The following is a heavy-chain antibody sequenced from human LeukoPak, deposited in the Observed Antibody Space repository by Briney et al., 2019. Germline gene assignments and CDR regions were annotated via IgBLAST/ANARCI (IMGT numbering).Heavy chain of an antibody. V-gene: IGHV3-48*04. Sequence: GGSLRLSCAASGFTFSSYSMNWVRQAPGKGLEWVSYISSSSSTIYYADSVKGRFTISRDNAKNSLYLQMNSLRAEDTAVYYCARATIAAAISSYGMDVWGQGTTVTVSS. D-gene: IGHD6-13*01. CDR1: GFTFSSYS. J-gene: IGHJ6*02. CDR2: ISSSSSTI. CDR3: ARATIAAAISSYGMDV.